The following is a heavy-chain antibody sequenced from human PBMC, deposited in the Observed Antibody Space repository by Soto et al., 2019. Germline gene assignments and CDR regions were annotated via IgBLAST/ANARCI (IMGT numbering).Heavy chain of an antibody. V-gene: IGHV3-64D*08. CDR1: GFTFSGYV. J-gene: IGHJ4*02. CDR3: VKVRYYDSSGYYYDY. Sequence: GGSLRLSCSASGFTFSGYVMHWVRQAPGKGLQYVSAISSNGGSTYYADSVKGRFTISRDNSKNTLYLQMSSLRPEDTAVYYCVKVRYYDSSGYYYDYWGQGTLVTVSS. CDR2: ISSNGGST. D-gene: IGHD3-22*01.